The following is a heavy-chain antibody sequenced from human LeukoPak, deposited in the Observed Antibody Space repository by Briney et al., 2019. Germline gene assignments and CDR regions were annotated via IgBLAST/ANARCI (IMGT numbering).Heavy chain of an antibody. CDR3: AKGPWLAYPYYFDY. Sequence: SVKVSCKASGGTFSSYAISWVRQAPGQGLEWMGGIIPIFGTANCAQKFQGRVTITADESTSTAYMELSSLRSEDTAVYYCAKGPWLAYPYYFDYWGQGTLVTVSS. CDR1: GGTFSSYA. J-gene: IGHJ4*02. D-gene: IGHD6-19*01. V-gene: IGHV1-69*13. CDR2: IIPIFGTA.